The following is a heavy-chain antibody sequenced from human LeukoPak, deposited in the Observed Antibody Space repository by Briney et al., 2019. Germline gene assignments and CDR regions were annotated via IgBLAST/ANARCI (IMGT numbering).Heavy chain of an antibody. V-gene: IGHV4-59*08. J-gene: IGHJ5*02. CDR2: IYYSGST. CDR3: ARLKANQQLLWPDWFDP. Sequence: PSETLSLTCAVSGGSFSGYSWGWVRQTPGKGLEWIGYIYYSGSTNYNPSLKSRVTISVDTSKNQFSLKLSSVTAADTAVYYCARLKANQQLLWPDWFDPWGQGTLVTVSS. CDR1: GGSFSGYS. D-gene: IGHD6-13*01.